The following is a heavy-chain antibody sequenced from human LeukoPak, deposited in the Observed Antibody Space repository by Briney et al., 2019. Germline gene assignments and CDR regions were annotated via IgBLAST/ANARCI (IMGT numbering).Heavy chain of an antibody. V-gene: IGHV3-48*03. CDR1: GFIFNSYE. J-gene: IGHJ5*02. CDR3: ARGGWFDP. D-gene: IGHD3-16*01. Sequence: PGGSLRLSCAASGFIFNSYEMNWVRQAPGKGLEWVSYISTSGSIIYYADSVKGRFTISRDNAKNSLYLQMNSLRAEDTAIYYCARGGWFDPWGQGILVTVSS. CDR2: ISTSGSII.